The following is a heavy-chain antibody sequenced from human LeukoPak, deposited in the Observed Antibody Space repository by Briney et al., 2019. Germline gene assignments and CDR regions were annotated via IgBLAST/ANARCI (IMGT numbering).Heavy chain of an antibody. CDR2: IIPIFGTA. J-gene: IGHJ4*02. D-gene: IGHD3-16*02. Sequence: ASVKVSCKASGGTFSSYAISWVRQAPGQGLEWMGGIIPIFGTANYAQKFQGRVTITADESTSTAYMELSSLRSEDTAVYYCASSPLARLGELSLGRDTYSYFDYWGQGTLVTVSS. V-gene: IGHV1-69*13. CDR1: GGTFSSYA. CDR3: ASSPLARLGELSLGRDTYSYFDY.